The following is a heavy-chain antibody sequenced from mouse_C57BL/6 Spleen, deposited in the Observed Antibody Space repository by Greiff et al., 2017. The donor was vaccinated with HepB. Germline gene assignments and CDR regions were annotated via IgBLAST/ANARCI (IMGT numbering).Heavy chain of an antibody. CDR2: IYPGDGDT. J-gene: IGHJ4*01. CDR1: GYAFSSSW. CDR3: ARDEAMIKDYAMDY. Sequence: QVQLQQSGPELVKPGASVKISCKASGYAFSSSWMNWVKQRPGKGLEWIGRIYPGDGDTNYNGKFKGKATLTADKSSSTAYMQLSSLTSEDSAVYFCARDEAMIKDYAMDYWGQGTSVTVSS. V-gene: IGHV1-82*01. D-gene: IGHD2-4*01.